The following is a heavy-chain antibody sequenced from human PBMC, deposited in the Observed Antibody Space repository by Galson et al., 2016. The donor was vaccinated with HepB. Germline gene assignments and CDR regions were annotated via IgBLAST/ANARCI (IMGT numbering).Heavy chain of an antibody. D-gene: IGHD6-13*01. CDR3: ARLPGGSSRAFDC. V-gene: IGHV5-51*01. CDR1: RHSFINSW. J-gene: IGHJ4*02. CDR2: VFPDDSDT. Sequence: QSGAEVKKPGESLGISCKGSRHSFINSWIGWVRQMPGRGLEWMGSVFPDDSDTRYSPSFEGQVTISGDKSINTAYLQWSSLKASETAMYYCARLPGGSSRAFDCWGQGTLVTVSS.